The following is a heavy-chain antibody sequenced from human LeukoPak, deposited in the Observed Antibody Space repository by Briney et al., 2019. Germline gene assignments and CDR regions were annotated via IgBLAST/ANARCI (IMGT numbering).Heavy chain of an antibody. D-gene: IGHD3-22*01. J-gene: IGHJ4*02. CDR3: ARGRDSRGYQFMGLDS. CDR1: GGSISSGNYC. Sequence: PSQTLSLTCTVSGGSISSGNYCWSWIRQPAGKGLEWIGRIWADGAPTYRPSLKSRVTISVDTSKNQFSLRLSSVTAADTAVYYCARGRDSRGYQFMGLDSWGQGTLVTVSS. CDR2: IWADGAP. V-gene: IGHV4-61*02.